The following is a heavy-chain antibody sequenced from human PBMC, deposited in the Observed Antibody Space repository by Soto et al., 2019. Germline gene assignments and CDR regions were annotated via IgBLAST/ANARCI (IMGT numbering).Heavy chain of an antibody. CDR3: VRGSYQKSIGF. D-gene: IGHD3-16*02. Sequence: ASVKVSCKASGYTFTRNGISWVRQAPGQGLEWMGWISSYNGNTFSAQKVQGRVTMTTDTATGTAYMELRSLRAEDSGIYFCVRGSYQKSIGFWGQGTRVTVFS. CDR2: ISSYNGNT. V-gene: IGHV1-18*01. J-gene: IGHJ4*02. CDR1: GYTFTRNG.